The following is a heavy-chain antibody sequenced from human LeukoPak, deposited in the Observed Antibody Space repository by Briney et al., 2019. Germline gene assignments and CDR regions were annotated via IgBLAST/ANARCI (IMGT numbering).Heavy chain of an antibody. CDR3: ARDSLGAGTVGATSGY. V-gene: IGHV4-34*01. D-gene: IGHD1-26*01. CDR2: INHSRNT. J-gene: IGHJ4*02. CDR1: GGSFTSNY. Sequence: SETLSLTCAVYGGSFTSNYWSWIRQPPGKGLEWIGEINHSRNTYYNPSLKSRVTISIDTSKNQFSLKLSSVTAADTAVYYCARDSLGAGTVGATSGYWGQGTLVTVSS.